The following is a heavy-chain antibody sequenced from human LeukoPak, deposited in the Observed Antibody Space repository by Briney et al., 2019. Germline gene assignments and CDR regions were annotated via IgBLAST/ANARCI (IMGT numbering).Heavy chain of an antibody. CDR3: ARRYEYSSSYFDY. J-gene: IGHJ4*02. Sequence: PGGSLRLSCAASGFTFSDYYMNWIRQAPGKGPEWVSYITSSGSTIYYADSVKGRFTISRDNAKNSLYLQMNSLRAEDTAVYYCARRYEYSSSYFDYWGQGTLVTVSS. CDR1: GFTFSDYY. D-gene: IGHD6-6*01. V-gene: IGHV3-11*04. CDR2: ITSSGSTI.